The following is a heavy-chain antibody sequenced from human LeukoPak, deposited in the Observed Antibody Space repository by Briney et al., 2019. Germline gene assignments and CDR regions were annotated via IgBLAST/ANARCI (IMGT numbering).Heavy chain of an antibody. V-gene: IGHV3-48*01. J-gene: IGHJ4*02. D-gene: IGHD1-1*01. CDR2: ISSSSAI. CDR3: ARATGRYFDF. CDR1: GFTFSTYS. Sequence: GGSLRLSCAASGFTFSTYSMNWVRQAPGKGLEWVSYISSSSAIYYADSVKGRFTISRDNAENSLYLQMDSLRAEDTALYYCARATGRYFDFWGQGTLVTVSS.